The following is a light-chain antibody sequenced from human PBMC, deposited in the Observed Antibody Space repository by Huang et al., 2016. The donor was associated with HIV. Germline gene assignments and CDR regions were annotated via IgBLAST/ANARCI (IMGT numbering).Light chain of an antibody. CDR3: QQYDNWPPGLT. J-gene: IGKJ4*01. CDR1: QNVRSN. V-gene: IGKV3D-15*01. Sequence: EIVMTQSPATLSVSPGGGATLSCRASQNVRSNLAWYQQTPGQAPRPLIYDTSTRASGVPARCSGSGSGTEFTLTISGLQSEDFAVYYCQQYDNWPPGLTFGGGTKVEI. CDR2: DTS.